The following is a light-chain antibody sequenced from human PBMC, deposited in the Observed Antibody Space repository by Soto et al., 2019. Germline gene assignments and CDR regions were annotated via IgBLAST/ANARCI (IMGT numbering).Light chain of an antibody. V-gene: IGKV3-20*01. CDR1: QSVSSSY. J-gene: IGKJ3*01. Sequence: EIVLTQSPGTLSLSPGERATLSCRASQSVSSSYLAWYQQKPGQAPRLLIYGPSSRATGIPDRFSGSGSGTDFTLTISRLEPEDFAVYYCQQYGSSPHTFGPGTKVDIK. CDR2: GPS. CDR3: QQYGSSPHT.